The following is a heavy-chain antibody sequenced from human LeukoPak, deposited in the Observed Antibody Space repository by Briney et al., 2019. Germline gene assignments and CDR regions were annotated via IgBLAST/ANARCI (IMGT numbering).Heavy chain of an antibody. CDR1: GFTFSSYW. CDR3: ARVHGAYPYYYYYMDV. V-gene: IGHV3-74*01. J-gene: IGHJ6*03. Sequence: PGGSLRLSCAASGFTFSSYWMHWVRQAPGKGLVWVSRINSDGSSTSYADSVKGRFTISRDNAKNTLYLQMNSLRAEDTAVYYCARVHGAYPYYYYYMDVWGKGTTVTVSS. CDR2: INSDGSST. D-gene: IGHD4-17*01.